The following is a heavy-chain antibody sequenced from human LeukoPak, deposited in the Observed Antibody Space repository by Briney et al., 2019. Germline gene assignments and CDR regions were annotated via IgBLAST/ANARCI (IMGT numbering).Heavy chain of an antibody. CDR2: INHSGST. J-gene: IGHJ5*02. CDR1: GVSFSGYY. V-gene: IGHV4-34*01. Sequence: PAETLCLTCAAYGVSFSGYYWSWIRQPPGKGLEWIGEINHSGSTNYNPSLKSRVTISVDTSKNQFSLKLSSVTAADTAVYYCARNYKDVVPAANNWFDPWGQGTLVTVSS. D-gene: IGHD2-2*01. CDR3: ARNYKDVVPAANNWFDP.